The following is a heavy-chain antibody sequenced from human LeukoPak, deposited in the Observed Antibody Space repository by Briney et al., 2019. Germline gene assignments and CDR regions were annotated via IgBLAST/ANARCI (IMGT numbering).Heavy chain of an antibody. CDR1: GFGFGNYA. V-gene: IGHV3-48*03. Sequence: PGGSLRLSCAASGFGFGNYAMHWVRQAPGKGLECASYISSSGSTIYYADSVKGRFTISRDNAKNSLYLQMNSLRAEDTAVYYCARELALYFDYWGQGTLVTVSS. D-gene: IGHD1-1*01. J-gene: IGHJ4*02. CDR3: ARELALYFDY. CDR2: ISSSGSTI.